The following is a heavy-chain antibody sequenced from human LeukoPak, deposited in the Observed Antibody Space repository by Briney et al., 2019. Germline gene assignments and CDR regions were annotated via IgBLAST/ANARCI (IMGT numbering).Heavy chain of an antibody. J-gene: IGHJ4*02. D-gene: IGHD6-19*01. CDR1: GYTFTSYG. CDR3: ARSSKQWLDR. Sequence: GASVKVSCKASGYTFTSYGISWVRQAPGQGLEWMGWISAYNGDTDYAQKFQGRVTMTTDTSTSTGYMELRSLRSDDTAVYYCARSSKQWLDRWGQGTLVTVSS. V-gene: IGHV1-18*01. CDR2: ISAYNGDT.